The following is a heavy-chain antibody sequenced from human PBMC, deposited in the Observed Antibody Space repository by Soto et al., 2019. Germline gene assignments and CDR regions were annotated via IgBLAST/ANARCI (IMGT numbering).Heavy chain of an antibody. CDR3: ARGVYCSSTSCYWGMDV. CDR2: INHSGST. J-gene: IGHJ6*02. Sequence: SETLSLTCTVSGGSISSYYWSWIRQPPGKGLEWIGEINHSGSTNYNPSLKSRVTISVDTSKNQFSLKLSSMTAADTAVYYCARGVYCSSTSCYWGMDVWGQGTTVTVSS. CDR1: GGSISSYY. V-gene: IGHV4-34*01. D-gene: IGHD2-2*01.